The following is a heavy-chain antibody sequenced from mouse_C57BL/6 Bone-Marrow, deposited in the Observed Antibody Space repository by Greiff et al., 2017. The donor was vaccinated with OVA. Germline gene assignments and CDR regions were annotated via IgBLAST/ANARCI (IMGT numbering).Heavy chain of an antibody. V-gene: IGHV1-15*01. Sequence: QVQLQQSGAELVRPGASVTLSCKASGYTFTDYEMHWVKQTPVHGLEWIGAIDPETGGTAYNQKFKGKAILTADKSSSTAYMELRSLTSEDSAVDYCTIRKGYYDAMDYWGQGTSGTGSS. CDR3: TIRKGYYDAMDY. CDR1: GYTFTDYE. J-gene: IGHJ4*01. CDR2: IDPETGGT. D-gene: IGHD2-2*01.